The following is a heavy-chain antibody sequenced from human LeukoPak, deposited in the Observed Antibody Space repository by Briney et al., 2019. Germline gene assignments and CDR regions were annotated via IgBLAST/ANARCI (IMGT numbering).Heavy chain of an antibody. CDR3: ARVGDYALKD. J-gene: IGHJ4*02. D-gene: IGHD3-16*01. CDR1: GASISNY. Sequence: PSETLSLTCSVSGASISNYWSWIRQPAGKGLEFIGLFYNSGSTNCNPSLKSRVTMSVDTSKNQFSLKLSSVTAADTAVYYCARVGDYALKDWGQGTLVTVSS. CDR2: FYNSGST. V-gene: IGHV4-4*07.